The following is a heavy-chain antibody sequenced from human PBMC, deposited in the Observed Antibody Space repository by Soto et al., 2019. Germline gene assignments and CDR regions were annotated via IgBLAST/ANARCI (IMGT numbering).Heavy chain of an antibody. CDR2: ISAYNGNT. Sequence: QVQLVQSGAEVKKPGASVKVSCKASGYTFTSYGISWVRQAPGQGLEWMGWISAYNGNTNYAQKLQGRVTMTTDTSTSTAYMELRSLRSDDTAVYYCARDVTTVSDDYYYGMDVWGQGTTVTVSS. D-gene: IGHD4-4*01. V-gene: IGHV1-18*01. J-gene: IGHJ6*02. CDR3: ARDVTTVSDDYYYGMDV. CDR1: GYTFTSYG.